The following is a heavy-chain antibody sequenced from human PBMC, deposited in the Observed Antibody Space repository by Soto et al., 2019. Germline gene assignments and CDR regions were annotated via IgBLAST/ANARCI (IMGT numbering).Heavy chain of an antibody. D-gene: IGHD3-3*01. CDR3: ARGAGRLYYDFWSCYSQYYYYYGMDV. CDR2: INPSGGST. Sequence: ASVKVSCKASGYTFTSYYMHWVRQAPGQGLEWMGIINPSGGSTSYAQKFQGRVTMTRDTSTSTVYMELSSLRSEDTAVYYCARGAGRLYYDFWSCYSQYYYYYGMDVWGQGTMVTVSS. CDR1: GYTFTSYY. V-gene: IGHV1-46*01. J-gene: IGHJ6*02.